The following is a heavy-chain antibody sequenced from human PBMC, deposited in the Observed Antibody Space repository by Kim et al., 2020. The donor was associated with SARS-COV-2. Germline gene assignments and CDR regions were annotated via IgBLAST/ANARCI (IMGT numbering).Heavy chain of an antibody. CDR1: GGSISSSSYY. J-gene: IGHJ4*02. Sequence: SETLSLTCTVSGGSISSSSYYWGWIRQPPGKGLEWIGSIYYSGSTYYNPSLKSRVTISVDTSKNQFSLKLSSVTAADTAVYYCASPAQGYSGYDGLDYWGQGTLVTVSS. V-gene: IGHV4-39*01. D-gene: IGHD5-12*01. CDR2: IYYSGST. CDR3: ASPAQGYSGYDGLDY.